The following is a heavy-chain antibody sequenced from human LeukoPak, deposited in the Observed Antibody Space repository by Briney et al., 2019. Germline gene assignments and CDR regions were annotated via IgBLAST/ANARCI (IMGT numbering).Heavy chain of an antibody. V-gene: IGHV3-15*01. J-gene: IGHJ4*02. D-gene: IGHD6-6*01. Sequence: KPGGSLRLSCAASGFTFSNAWTNWVRQTPGKGLEWVGRIKSKTDGETTNYAAPVKGRLSISRDDSKNTLYLQMDSLKTEDTAVYYCTTDRSSGDYWGQGTLVTVSS. CDR1: GFTFSNAW. CDR3: TTDRSSGDY. CDR2: IKSKTDGETT.